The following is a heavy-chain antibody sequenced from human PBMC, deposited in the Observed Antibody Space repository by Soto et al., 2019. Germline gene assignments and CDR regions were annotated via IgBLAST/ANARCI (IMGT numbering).Heavy chain of an antibody. J-gene: IGHJ5*02. CDR2: IYYSGST. CDR3: AREKYDSSGRNWFDP. Sequence: QVQLQESGPGLVKPSQTLSLTCTVSGGSISSGDYYWSWIRQPPGKGLEWIGYIYYSGSTYYNPSLKSRVTXSXXXSXHQFSLKLSSVTAADTAVYYCAREKYDSSGRNWFDPWGQGTLVTVSS. D-gene: IGHD3-22*01. CDR1: GGSISSGDYY. V-gene: IGHV4-30-4*01.